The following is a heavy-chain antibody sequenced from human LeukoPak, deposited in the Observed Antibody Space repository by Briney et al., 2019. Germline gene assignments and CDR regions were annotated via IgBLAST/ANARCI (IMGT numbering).Heavy chain of an antibody. Sequence: GSLRLSCAASGFTFSNYWMHWVRQAPGKGLVWVSRINSDGSSTNYAASVKGRFTISRDNAKNTLDLQMNSLRAEDTAVYYCARGGYSGYERFDYWGQGTLVTVSS. D-gene: IGHD5-12*01. J-gene: IGHJ4*02. CDR2: INSDGSST. V-gene: IGHV3-74*01. CDR3: ARGGYSGYERFDY. CDR1: GFTFSNYW.